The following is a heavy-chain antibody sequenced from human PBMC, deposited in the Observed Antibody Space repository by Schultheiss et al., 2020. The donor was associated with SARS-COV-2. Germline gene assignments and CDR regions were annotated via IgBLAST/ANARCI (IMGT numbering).Heavy chain of an antibody. CDR2: IHYSGST. D-gene: IGHD6-13*01. V-gene: IGHV4-59*01. Sequence: SETLSLTCTVSGASIGGYYWSWIRQPPGKGLEWIGYIHYSGSTSYNSSLQSRVTISVDTSKNQFSLKLSSVTAADTAVYYCARSDGSSWRKGGYFQHWGQGTLVTVSS. J-gene: IGHJ1*01. CDR1: GASIGGYY. CDR3: ARSDGSSWRKGGYFQH.